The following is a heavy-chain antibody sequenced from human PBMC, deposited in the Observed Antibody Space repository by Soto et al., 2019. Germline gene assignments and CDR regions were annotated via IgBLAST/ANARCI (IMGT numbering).Heavy chain of an antibody. Sequence: PGGSLRLSCAASGFTFSSYAMSWVRQAPGKGLEWVSAISGSGGSTYYADSVKGRFTISRDNSKNTLYLQMNSLRADDTAVYYCAKGNSGYDLSSYYFDYWGQGTLVTVSS. CDR2: ISGSGGST. J-gene: IGHJ4*02. CDR3: AKGNSGYDLSSYYFDY. V-gene: IGHV3-23*01. CDR1: GFTFSSYA. D-gene: IGHD5-12*01.